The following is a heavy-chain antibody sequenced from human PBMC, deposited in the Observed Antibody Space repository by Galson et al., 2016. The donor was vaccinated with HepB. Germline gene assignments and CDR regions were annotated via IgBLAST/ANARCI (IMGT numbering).Heavy chain of an antibody. CDR3: TKGVLLWFAESLKDDAFDI. D-gene: IGHD3-10*01. CDR2: ISWNSGNT. J-gene: IGHJ3*02. CDR1: GFTFDDYT. V-gene: IGHV3-43*01. Sequence: SLRLSCAASGFTFDDYTMHWVRQAPGKGLEWVSLISWNSGNTYYADSVKGRFTISRDNSRKSPYLQMNSLRTEDTALYYCTKGVLLWFAESLKDDAFDIWGQGTMVTVSS.